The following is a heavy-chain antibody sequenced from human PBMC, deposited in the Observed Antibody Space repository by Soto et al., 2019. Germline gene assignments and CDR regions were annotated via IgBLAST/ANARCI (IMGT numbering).Heavy chain of an antibody. J-gene: IGHJ4*02. D-gene: IGHD4-17*01. V-gene: IGHV4-34*01. Sequence: QMQLQQWGAGLLKPSETLSLTCAVYGGSFSGYYYYWIRQPPGKGLEWIGEINRSGSTNYSPSLKSRVTISVDTSKNQFSLTLSSVTAADTSIYYCARGGLTTVPPLTWGQGTLVTVSS. CDR1: GGSFSGYY. CDR3: ARGGLTTVPPLT. CDR2: INRSGST.